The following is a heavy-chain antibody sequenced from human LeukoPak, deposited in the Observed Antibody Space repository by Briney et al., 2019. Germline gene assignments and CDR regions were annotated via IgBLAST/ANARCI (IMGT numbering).Heavy chain of an antibody. Sequence: GGSLRLSCAASGFTFSNYWMDWVRQAPGKGLVWVSRIKTDGSSTTYADSVKGRFTISRDNAKNTLYLQMNSLRAEDTAVYHCATVGGTYNDYWGQGTLVTVSS. CDR1: GFTFSNYW. CDR3: ATVGGTYNDY. D-gene: IGHD5-24*01. J-gene: IGHJ4*02. CDR2: IKTDGSST. V-gene: IGHV3-74*03.